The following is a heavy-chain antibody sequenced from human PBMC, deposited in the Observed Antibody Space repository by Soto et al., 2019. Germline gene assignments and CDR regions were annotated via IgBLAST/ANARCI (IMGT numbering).Heavy chain of an antibody. J-gene: IGHJ6*02. CDR3: ARSYRYYDFWSGYSPPFYYYGMDV. Sequence: SVKDPCNASDCTFTSQGISWVRQAPGQGLERMGGIIPIFGTANYAQKFQGRVKITADESTSTAYMELSSLRSEDTAVYYCARSYRYYDFWSGYSPPFYYYGMDVWGQGTTVTVFS. CDR2: IIPIFGTA. D-gene: IGHD3-3*01. V-gene: IGHV1-69*13. CDR1: DCTFTSQG.